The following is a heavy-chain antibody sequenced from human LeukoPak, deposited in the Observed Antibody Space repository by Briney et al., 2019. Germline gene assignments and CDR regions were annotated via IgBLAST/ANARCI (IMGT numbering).Heavy chain of an antibody. CDR2: INSDGINT. J-gene: IGHJ6*03. Sequence: GGSLRLSCAASGFTFSNYWMHWVRQAPGKGLVWVSRINSDGINTSYADSVKGRFTISRDNAKNTLNLQMNSLRAEDTAVYYCARVMGRYYYYMDVWGKGTTVTVSS. V-gene: IGHV3-74*01. CDR3: ARVMGRYYYYMDV. D-gene: IGHD2-15*01. CDR1: GFTFSNYW.